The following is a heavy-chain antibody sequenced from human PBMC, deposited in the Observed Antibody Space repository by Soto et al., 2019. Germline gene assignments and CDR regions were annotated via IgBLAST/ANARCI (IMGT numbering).Heavy chain of an antibody. CDR1: GFTFSSYG. D-gene: IGHD4-4*01. J-gene: IGHJ6*02. CDR2: ISSDGTSR. CDR3: AKVRVKDYYYYAMDV. Sequence: PGGSLRLSCAASGFTFSSYGMHWVRQAPGKGLEWVVVISSDGTSRFYADSVKGRFTISRDNSKNTLYLQMNSLRAEDTAMYYCAKVRVKDYYYYAMDVWGQGTTVTVSS. V-gene: IGHV3-30*18.